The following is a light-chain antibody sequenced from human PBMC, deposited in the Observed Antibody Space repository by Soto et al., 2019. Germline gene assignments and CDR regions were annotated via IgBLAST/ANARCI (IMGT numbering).Light chain of an antibody. CDR2: GAS. CDR3: QQYSNSLYT. CDR1: QSVSSNS. J-gene: IGKJ2*01. V-gene: IGKV3-20*01. Sequence: EIVLTQSPGTLSLSPGERATLSCRASQSVSSNSLAWYQHNPGQAPRLLIYGASSRATGIPDRFSGSGSGTDFTLTINTLEPEDFAVYYCQQYSNSLYTFGQGTKLEIK.